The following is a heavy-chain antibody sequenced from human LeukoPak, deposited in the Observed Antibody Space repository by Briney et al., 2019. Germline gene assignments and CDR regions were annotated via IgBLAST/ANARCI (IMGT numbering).Heavy chain of an antibody. V-gene: IGHV1-8*01. CDR1: GYTFTSYD. J-gene: IGHJ4*02. Sequence: GASVKVSCKAFGYTFTSYDINWVRQATGQGLEWMGWMNPNSGNTGYAQKFQGRVTMTRNTSISTAYMELSRLRSDDTALYYCARSPHILTGENFDYWGQGTLVTVSS. D-gene: IGHD3-9*01. CDR2: MNPNSGNT. CDR3: ARSPHILTGENFDY.